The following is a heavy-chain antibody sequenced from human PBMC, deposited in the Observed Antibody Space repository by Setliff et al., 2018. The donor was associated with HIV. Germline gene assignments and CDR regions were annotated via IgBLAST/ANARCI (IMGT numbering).Heavy chain of an antibody. J-gene: IGHJ6*03. V-gene: IGHV3-21*01. D-gene: IGHD4-17*01. CDR1: GLTFRNAW. Sequence: GGSLRLSCAASGLTFRNAWMSWVRHAPGKGLEWVSSLSGSSTYWKYADSVKGRFTISRDNAKNSLFLQMNSLRAEDTALYYCAREIRAGDYPPYNYYFYMDVWGKGTTVTVS. CDR3: AREIRAGDYPPYNYYFYMDV. CDR2: LSGSSTYW.